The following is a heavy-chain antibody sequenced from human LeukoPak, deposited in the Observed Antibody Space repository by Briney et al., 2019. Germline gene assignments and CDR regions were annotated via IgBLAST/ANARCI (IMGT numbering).Heavy chain of an antibody. D-gene: IGHD2-15*01. CDR1: GFTFSSYA. V-gene: IGHV3-23*01. Sequence: PGGSLRLSCAASGFTFSSYAMSWVRQAPGQGLEWVSAISGSGSSTYYADSVKGRFTISRDNSKNTLYLQVNSLRAEDTAVFYCAEAISCSDGTCSFFDYWGQGALVTVSS. J-gene: IGHJ4*02. CDR3: AEAISCSDGTCSFFDY. CDR2: ISGSGSST.